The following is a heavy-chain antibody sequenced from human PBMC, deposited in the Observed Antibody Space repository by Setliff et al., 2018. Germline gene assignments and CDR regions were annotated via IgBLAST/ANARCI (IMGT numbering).Heavy chain of an antibody. Sequence: SETLSLTCTVSGGSITCGDYFWSWIRQPPGKGLEWIGYIYYSGSTYYNPSLKSRLTISRDTSKNQVSLKLNSVTATDTAVYYCARDLGHGGDSDYWGQGILVTVSS. D-gene: IGHD2-21*02. CDR1: GGSITCGDYF. J-gene: IGHJ4*02. CDR2: IYYSGST. CDR3: ARDLGHGGDSDY. V-gene: IGHV4-30-4*08.